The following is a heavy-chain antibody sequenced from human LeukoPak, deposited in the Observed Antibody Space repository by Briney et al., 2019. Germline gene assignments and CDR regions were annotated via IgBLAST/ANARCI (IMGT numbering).Heavy chain of an antibody. D-gene: IGHD1-7*01. CDR3: ARDIELST. V-gene: IGHV3-23*01. Sequence: QTGGSLRLSCAASGFTFSISAMTWVRQAPGKGLEWVALINYSGSNAYYADSVRGRFTISRDSSKGMLYLQMDSLRAEDTAIYYCARDIELSTWGQGTMVSV. CDR1: GFTFSISA. J-gene: IGHJ3*01. CDR2: INYSGSNA.